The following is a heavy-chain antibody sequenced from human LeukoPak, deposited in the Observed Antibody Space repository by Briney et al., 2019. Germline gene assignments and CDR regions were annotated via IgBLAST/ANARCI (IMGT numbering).Heavy chain of an antibody. V-gene: IGHV3-23*01. Sequence: GGSLRLSCAASGFTFSSYPMNWVRQAPGKGLEWVSVISGSGGATFYGDSVQGRFTISRDNSRGTLYLQMNSLTAGDTAVYYCGKYLQTTVGANDYWGRGTLVTVSS. CDR2: ISGSGGAT. J-gene: IGHJ4*02. D-gene: IGHD1-26*01. CDR3: GKYLQTTVGANDY. CDR1: GFTFSSYP.